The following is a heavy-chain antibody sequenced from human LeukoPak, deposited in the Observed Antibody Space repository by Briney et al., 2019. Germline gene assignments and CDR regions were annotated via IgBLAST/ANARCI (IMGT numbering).Heavy chain of an antibody. J-gene: IGHJ4*02. D-gene: IGHD4/OR15-4a*01. CDR2: ISSTSNYI. CDR3: ARGRIYGDKSGTYYFDY. V-gene: IGHV3-21*01. Sequence: PGGSLRLSCAASGFTFTSYSMNWVRQGPGKGLEWVSSISSTSNYIYHADSVKGRFTISRDNAKSSLYLQMNSLRAEDTAVYYCARGRIYGDKSGTYYFDYWGQGTLVTVSS. CDR1: GFTFTSYS.